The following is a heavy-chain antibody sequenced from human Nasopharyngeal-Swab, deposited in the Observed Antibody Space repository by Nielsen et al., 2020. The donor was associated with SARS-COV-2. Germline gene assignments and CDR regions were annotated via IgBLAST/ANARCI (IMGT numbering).Heavy chain of an antibody. CDR3: ARDRVAAAGTGSDYYYYYYMDV. D-gene: IGHD6-13*01. J-gene: IGHJ6*03. CDR2: INPSGGST. V-gene: IGHV1-46*01. Sequence: WVRQAPRQGLEWMGIINPSGGSTSYAQKFQGRVTMTRDTSTSTVYMELSSLRSEDTAVYYCARDRVAAAGTGSDYYYYYYMDVWGKGTTVTVSS.